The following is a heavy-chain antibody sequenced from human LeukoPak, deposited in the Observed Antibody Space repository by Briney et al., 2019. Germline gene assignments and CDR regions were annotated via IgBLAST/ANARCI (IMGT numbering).Heavy chain of an antibody. CDR1: SGSFSDHY. CDR3: ARLLSPYNYGVTNYYYMDV. D-gene: IGHD5-18*01. Sequence: SETLSLTCAVYSGSFSDHYWSWLRQSPGTGLEWIGEINHSGSANYNPSLKSRVIISVDTSKNHFSLRLSSLTAADTAVYYCARLLSPYNYGVTNYYYMDVWGKGTTVTVSS. J-gene: IGHJ6*03. V-gene: IGHV4-34*01. CDR2: INHSGSA.